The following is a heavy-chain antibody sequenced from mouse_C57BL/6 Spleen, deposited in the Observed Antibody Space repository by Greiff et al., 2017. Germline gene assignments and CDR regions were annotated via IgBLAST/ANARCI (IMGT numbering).Heavy chain of an antibody. Sequence: EVKLQESGPGLVKPSQSLSLTCSVTGYSITSGYYWNWIRQFPGNKLEWMGYISYDGSNNYNPSLKNRISITRDTSKNQFFLKLNSVTTEDTATYYCARDLYDGYYQAWFAYWGQGTLVTVSA. CDR1: GYSITSGYY. D-gene: IGHD2-3*01. J-gene: IGHJ3*01. V-gene: IGHV3-6*01. CDR2: ISYDGSN. CDR3: ARDLYDGYYQAWFAY.